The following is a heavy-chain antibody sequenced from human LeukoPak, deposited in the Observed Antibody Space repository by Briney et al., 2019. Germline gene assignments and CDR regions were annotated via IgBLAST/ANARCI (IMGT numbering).Heavy chain of an antibody. CDR2: INTNTGNP. D-gene: IGHD3-16*01. CDR3: ARDQALADPYLPFDY. CDR1: GYTFTSYA. J-gene: IGHJ4*02. V-gene: IGHV7-4-1*02. Sequence: ASVKVSCKASGYTFTSYAMNWVRQAPGQGLEWMGWINTNTGNPTYAQGFTGRFVFSLDTSVSTAYLQISSLKAEDTAVYYCARDQALADPYLPFDYWGQGTLVTVSS.